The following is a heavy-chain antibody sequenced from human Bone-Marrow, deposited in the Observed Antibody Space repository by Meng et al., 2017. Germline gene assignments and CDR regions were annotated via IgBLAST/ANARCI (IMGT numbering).Heavy chain of an antibody. J-gene: IGHJ4*02. Sequence: GESLKISCAASGFTFSSYAMSWVRQTPGKGLEWLSGISGVGTIYDADSVKGRFTISRDNSKNTLFLQMNSLRVEDTAIYYCASQMSPRVVTRDALDYWGQGTLVTVSS. CDR1: GFTFSSYA. D-gene: IGHD3-16*02. CDR2: ISGVGTI. V-gene: IGHV3-23*01. CDR3: ASQMSPRVVTRDALDY.